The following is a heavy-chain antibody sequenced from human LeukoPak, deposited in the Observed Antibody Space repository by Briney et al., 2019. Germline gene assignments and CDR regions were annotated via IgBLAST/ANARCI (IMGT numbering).Heavy chain of an antibody. J-gene: IGHJ4*02. CDR1: GGTFSSYA. V-gene: IGHV1-69*04. Sequence: ASVKVSCKASGGTFSSYAISWVRQAPAQGLEWMGRIIPILGIANYAQKFQGRVTITADKSTSTAYMELSSLRSEDTAVYYCARADSSGPDYWGQGTLVTVSS. CDR3: ARADSSGPDY. D-gene: IGHD6-19*01. CDR2: IIPILGIA.